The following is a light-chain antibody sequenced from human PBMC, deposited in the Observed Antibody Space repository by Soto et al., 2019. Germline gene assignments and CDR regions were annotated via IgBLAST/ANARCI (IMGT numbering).Light chain of an antibody. J-gene: IGKJ3*01. CDR2: GAS. Sequence: EIVMTQSPATLSVSPGERATLSCRASQSVSGNLAWYQQKPGQAPRLLIYGASTRATGIPARFSGSGSGTEFTLSISSLQSEDFAVYYCQQYNNWPFTFGPGTKVDIK. CDR1: QSVSGN. CDR3: QQYNNWPFT. V-gene: IGKV3-15*01.